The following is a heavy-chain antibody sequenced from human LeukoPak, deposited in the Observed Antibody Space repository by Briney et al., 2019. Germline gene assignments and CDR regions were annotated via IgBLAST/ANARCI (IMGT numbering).Heavy chain of an antibody. J-gene: IGHJ4*02. Sequence: SGPTLVKPTQTLTLTCTFSGFSLSTSGVGVGWIRQPPGKALEWLALIYWDDDKRYSPSLKSRLTITKDTSKNHVVLTMTNMDPVDTATYFCAHRLSGGDCWDYWGQGTLVTVSS. CDR3: AHRLSGGDCWDY. V-gene: IGHV2-5*02. CDR2: IYWDDDK. D-gene: IGHD2-21*02. CDR1: GFSLSTSGVG.